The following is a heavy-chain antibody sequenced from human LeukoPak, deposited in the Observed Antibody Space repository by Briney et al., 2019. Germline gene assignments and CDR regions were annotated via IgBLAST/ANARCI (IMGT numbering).Heavy chain of an antibody. J-gene: IGHJ4*02. Sequence: GGSLRLSCTASGFTFGDYAMSWVRQAPGKGLEWVGFIRSKAYGGTTEYAASVKGRFTISRDDSKSIAYLQMNSLKTEDTAVYYCTSEIKQWLGRGYWGQGTLVTVSS. CDR3: TSEIKQWLGRGY. D-gene: IGHD6-19*01. V-gene: IGHV3-49*04. CDR1: GFTFGDYA. CDR2: IRSKAYGGTT.